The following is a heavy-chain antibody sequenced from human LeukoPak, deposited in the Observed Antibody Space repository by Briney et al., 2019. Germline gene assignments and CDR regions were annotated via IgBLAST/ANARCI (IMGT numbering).Heavy chain of an antibody. V-gene: IGHV4-61*02. CDR2: VYTSGST. J-gene: IGHJ4*02. CDR3: ARELDASTYGPRYDY. Sequence: PSETLSLTCTVSGGSISSSGYYWGWIRQPPGKGLEWIGRVYTSGSTNYNPSLKSRVTISLDTSKSQFSLKVSSVTAADSAVYYCARELDASTYGPRYDYWGQGTLVTVSS. D-gene: IGHD3-10*01. CDR1: GGSISSSGYY.